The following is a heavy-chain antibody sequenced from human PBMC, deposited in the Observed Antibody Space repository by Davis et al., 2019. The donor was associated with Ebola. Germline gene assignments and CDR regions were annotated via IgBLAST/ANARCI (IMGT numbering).Heavy chain of an antibody. V-gene: IGHV3-7*01. Sequence: GESLKISCTASGFTFGDYAMSWVRQAPGKGLEWVANIKQDGSEKYYVDSVKGRFTISRDNAKNSLYLQMNSLRAEDTAVYYCARDGAAAGYDWGQGTLVTVSS. J-gene: IGHJ4*02. CDR3: ARDGAAAGYD. CDR1: GFTFGDYA. D-gene: IGHD6-13*01. CDR2: IKQDGSEK.